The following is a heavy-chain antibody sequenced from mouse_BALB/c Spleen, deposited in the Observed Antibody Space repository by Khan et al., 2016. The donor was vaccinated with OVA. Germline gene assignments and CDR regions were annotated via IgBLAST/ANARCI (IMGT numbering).Heavy chain of an antibody. CDR3: ARGFYGGPYTY. D-gene: IGHD1-1*02. CDR2: ISDGGSYT. Sequence: EVELVESGGGLVKPGGSLKLSYAASGFTFSDYYMYWVRQTPEKRLEWVATISDGGSYTYYPDSVKGRFTISRDDVKNNLYLQMSSLKSEDTAMYYCARGFYGGPYTYWGQGTLVTVSA. CDR1: GFTFSDYY. J-gene: IGHJ3*01. V-gene: IGHV5-4*02.